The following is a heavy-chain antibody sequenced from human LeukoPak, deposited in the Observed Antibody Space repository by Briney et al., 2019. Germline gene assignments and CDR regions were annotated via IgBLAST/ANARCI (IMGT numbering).Heavy chain of an antibody. Sequence: GGSLRLSCTASGFTFGDYAMSWVRQAPGKGLEWVGFIRSKAYGGTTEYAASVKGRFTISRDDSKSIAYLQMNSLKTEDTAVYYCTRDRYNWDYWGQGTLVTVSS. CDR1: GFTFGDYA. CDR3: TRDRYNWDY. V-gene: IGHV3-49*04. J-gene: IGHJ4*02. D-gene: IGHD5-24*01. CDR2: IRSKAYGGTT.